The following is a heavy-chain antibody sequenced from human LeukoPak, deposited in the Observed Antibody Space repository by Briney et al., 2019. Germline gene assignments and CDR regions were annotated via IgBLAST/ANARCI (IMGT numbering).Heavy chain of an antibody. J-gene: IGHJ4*02. CDR2: INSNGGST. V-gene: IGHV3-64*03. Sequence: GGSLRLSCSASGFSFRKYAMHWVRQAPGKGLEYVLVINSNGGSTYYADSVKGRFTISRDNSKNTLYLQMSSLRAEDTAVYYCVKDDSSGYYPDYWGQGTLVTVSS. CDR3: VKDDSSGYYPDY. CDR1: GFSFRKYA. D-gene: IGHD3-22*01.